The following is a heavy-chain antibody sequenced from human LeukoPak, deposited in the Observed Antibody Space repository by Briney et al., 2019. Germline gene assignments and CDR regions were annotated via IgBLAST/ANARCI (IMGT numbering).Heavy chain of an antibody. CDR1: GGSINSGAHY. CDR2: ISYSGST. D-gene: IGHD4-23*01. V-gene: IGHV4-30-4*01. J-gene: IGHJ4*02. Sequence: SQTLSLTCTVSGGSINSGAHYWSWVRQPPGKGLEWIGYISYSGSTYYNPPLKSRVTISVDMSKNQFSLKLSSVTAADTAVYYCARYYGGNSNFDYWGQGTLVTVSS. CDR3: ARYYGGNSNFDY.